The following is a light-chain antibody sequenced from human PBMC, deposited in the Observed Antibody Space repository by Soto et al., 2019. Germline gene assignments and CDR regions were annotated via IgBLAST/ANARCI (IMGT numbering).Light chain of an antibody. CDR3: LLDYSYFWA. CDR1: WGIRSA. CDR2: AAS. V-gene: IGKV1-6*01. Sequence: AIQVTQSPSSLSASVGDRVTITCRTSWGIRSALGWYQQKPGKVPKLLIYAASTLQSGVPSRFSGSGSGRDFTLPISSMQPEDFATYYCLLDYSYFWAFGQGTKVDIK. J-gene: IGKJ1*01.